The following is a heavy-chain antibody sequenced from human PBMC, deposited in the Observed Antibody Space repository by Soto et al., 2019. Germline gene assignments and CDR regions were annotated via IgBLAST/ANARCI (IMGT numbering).Heavy chain of an antibody. CDR3: ASLLTGYSSSWYTKYYGMDV. CDR1: GYTFTSYG. D-gene: IGHD6-13*01. Sequence: QVQLVQSGAEVKKLGASVKVSCKASGYTFTSYGISWVRQAPGQGLEWMGWISAYNGNTNYAQKLQGRVTMTTDTSTSTAYMELRSLRSDDTAVYYCASLLTGYSSSWYTKYYGMDVWGQGTTVTVSS. V-gene: IGHV1-18*01. CDR2: ISAYNGNT. J-gene: IGHJ6*02.